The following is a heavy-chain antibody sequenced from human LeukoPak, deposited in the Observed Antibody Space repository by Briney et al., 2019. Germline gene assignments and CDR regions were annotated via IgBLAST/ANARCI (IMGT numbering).Heavy chain of an antibody. V-gene: IGHV1-2*02. J-gene: IGHJ6*03. CDR3: ARGDGKADYYYYMDV. CDR2: INPNSGGT. CDR1: GYTFPGYY. Sequence: EASVNVSCKASGYTFPGYYMHWVRQAPGQGVEWMGWINPNSGGTNYAQKFQGRVTMTRDTSISTAYMELSRLRSDDTAVYYCARGDGKADYYYYMDVWGKGTTVTVSS.